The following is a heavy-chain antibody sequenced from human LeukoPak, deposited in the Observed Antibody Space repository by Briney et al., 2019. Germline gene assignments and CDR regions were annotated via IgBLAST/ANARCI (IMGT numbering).Heavy chain of an antibody. J-gene: IGHJ4*02. CDR2: VSGSGFRT. D-gene: IGHD3-22*01. Sequence: GGSLRLSCASSGITFSGYAISSVSQAPGRGLGWVSLVSGSGFRTYYADSVKGRFTISRDNTKNTLYLEINSLRAEDTAVYYCAKTPYSSASERPLFDSWGQGTLVTVSS. V-gene: IGHV3-23*01. CDR3: AKTPYSSASERPLFDS. CDR1: GITFSGYA.